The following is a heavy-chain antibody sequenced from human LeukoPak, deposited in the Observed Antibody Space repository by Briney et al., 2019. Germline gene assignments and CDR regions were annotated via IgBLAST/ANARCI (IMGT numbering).Heavy chain of an antibody. J-gene: IGHJ4*02. Sequence: SETLSLTCAVYGGSFSGYYWSWIRQPPGKGLEWIGEINHSGSTNYNPSLKSRVTISVDTSKNQFSLKLSSVTAADTAVYYCAAAQGGDTSFDYWGQGTLVTVSS. CDR2: INHSGST. CDR1: GGSFSGYY. CDR3: AAAQGGDTSFDY. D-gene: IGHD3-16*01. V-gene: IGHV4-34*01.